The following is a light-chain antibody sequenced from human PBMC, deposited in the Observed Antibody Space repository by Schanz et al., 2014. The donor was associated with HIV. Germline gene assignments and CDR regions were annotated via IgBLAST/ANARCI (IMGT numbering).Light chain of an antibody. J-gene: IGLJ2*01. CDR1: SSDIG. Sequence: QSVLTQPPSVSGSPGQSVTISCTGTSSDIGVSWYQQYPGNAPKLMIFAVNRRTSGVPDRFSGAKSGNTAFLLVSGLQDEDEADYYCASYGGSNNLLFGGGTKVTVL. CDR3: ASYGGSNNLL. CDR2: AVN. V-gene: IGLV2-8*01.